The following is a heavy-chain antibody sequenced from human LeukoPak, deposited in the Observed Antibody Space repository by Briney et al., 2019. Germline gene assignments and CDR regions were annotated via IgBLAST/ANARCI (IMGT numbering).Heavy chain of an antibody. CDR1: GFIFSDYY. D-gene: IGHD3-22*01. J-gene: IGHJ4*02. CDR2: ISSGGSSI. Sequence: RSGGSLRLSCAASGFIFSDYYMSWIRQAPGKGLEWVSYISSGGSSIYYADSVKGRFTIFRDNSKNTVHLQMNSLRAEDTAVYYCARGSSGYYYAQFDYWGQGTLVTVSS. CDR3: ARGSSGYYYAQFDY. V-gene: IGHV3-11*01.